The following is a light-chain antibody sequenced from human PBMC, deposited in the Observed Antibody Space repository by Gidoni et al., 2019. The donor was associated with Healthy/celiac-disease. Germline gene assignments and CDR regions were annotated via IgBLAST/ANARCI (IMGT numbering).Light chain of an antibody. CDR1: QSISSW. CDR2: KAS. Sequence: DIQMTQSPSTLSASVGDRVTITCRASQSISSWLAWYQQKPGKAPKLLIYKASSLASGVPSRFSGSGSGTEFTLTISSLQPDDVATYYCQQYNRYSWTFGQGTQVEIK. V-gene: IGKV1-5*03. CDR3: QQYNRYSWT. J-gene: IGKJ1*01.